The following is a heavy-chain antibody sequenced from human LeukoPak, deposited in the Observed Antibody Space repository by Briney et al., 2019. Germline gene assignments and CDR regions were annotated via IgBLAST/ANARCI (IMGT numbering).Heavy chain of an antibody. Sequence: SETPSLTCTVSGGSISSSSYYWGWIRQPPGKGLEWIGSIYYSGSTYYNPSLKSRVTISVDASKNQFSLKLSSVTAADTAVYYCGELFLDYWGQGTLVTVSS. J-gene: IGHJ4*02. CDR3: GELFLDY. CDR2: IYYSGST. V-gene: IGHV4-39*07. CDR1: GGSISSSSYY. D-gene: IGHD3-10*01.